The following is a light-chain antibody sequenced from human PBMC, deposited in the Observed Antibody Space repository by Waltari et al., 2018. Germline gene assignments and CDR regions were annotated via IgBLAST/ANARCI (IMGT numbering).Light chain of an antibody. CDR1: WSNIGNNY. CDR2: ENN. Sequence: QSVFTQPPSLSAAPGQKVTISCSVTWSNIGNNYVSWYQQFPVAAPKLLMFENNKRPSGIPDRFSGSKSGTSATLGITGLQTGDEADYYCGTWDNSLNAVVFGGGTKLTVL. V-gene: IGLV1-51*02. J-gene: IGLJ2*01. CDR3: GTWDNSLNAVV.